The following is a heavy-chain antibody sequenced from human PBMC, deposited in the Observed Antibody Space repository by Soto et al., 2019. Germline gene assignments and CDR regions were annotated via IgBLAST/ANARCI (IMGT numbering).Heavy chain of an antibody. CDR2: INHSGSP. V-gene: IGHV4-34*01. CDR3: AMETSLIWSGDESWDWSDP. Sequence: QVQLQQWGAGLLKPSETLSLTCAVYGGSFSGYYWSWIRQPPGKGLEWIGEINHSGSPNYNPSLKSRGTISLDTSKNQFSLKLSSVTVTDTTVHYCAMETSLIWSGDESWDWSDPWGQGTLVTVSA. J-gene: IGHJ5*02. CDR1: GGSFSGYY. D-gene: IGHD3-10*01.